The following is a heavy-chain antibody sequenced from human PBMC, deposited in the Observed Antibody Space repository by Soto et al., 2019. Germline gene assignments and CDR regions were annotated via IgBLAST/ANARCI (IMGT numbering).Heavy chain of an antibody. V-gene: IGHV6-1*01. D-gene: IGHD3-22*01. J-gene: IGHJ4*02. CDR1: GDSVSSNRAA. CDR3: ERSGPGGYIVY. CDR2: KYYRSKWYN. Sequence: QTLSLTCAISGDSVSSNRAAWNWIRQSPSRGLEWLVRKYYRSKWYNHSAVSVKSRITNNPDAFKNQFYLKLNSVTAEDTAMYYCERSGPGGYIVYGRQGTLVTVSS.